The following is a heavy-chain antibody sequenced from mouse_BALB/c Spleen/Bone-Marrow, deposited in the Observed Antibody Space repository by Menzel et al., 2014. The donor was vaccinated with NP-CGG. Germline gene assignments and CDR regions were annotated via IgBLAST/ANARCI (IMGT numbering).Heavy chain of an antibody. J-gene: IGHJ2*01. V-gene: IGHV1-5*01. Sequence: EVQLQQSGTVLARPGAAVKMSCKASGYTFSNYWMHWVKQRPGQGLEWIGTIYPGNSDTTYNQKFKGKAKQTAVTSTSTAYMELSSLTNEDSAVYYCTTLARSDFDYWGQGTTLTVSS. CDR2: IYPGNSDT. CDR1: GYTFSNYW. CDR3: TTLARSDFDY. D-gene: IGHD3-1*01.